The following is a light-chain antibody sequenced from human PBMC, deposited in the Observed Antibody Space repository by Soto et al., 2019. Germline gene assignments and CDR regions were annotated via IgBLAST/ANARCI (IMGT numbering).Light chain of an antibody. J-gene: IGLJ2*01. CDR2: RNN. CDR3: AGWDDSLRGQG. CDR1: SSNIGSNY. V-gene: IGLV1-47*01. Sequence: QSVLTQPPLASGTPGQRVTISCSGSSSNIGSNYVYWYQQLPGTAPKLLMYRNNQRPSGVPDRFSGSKSGTSAYLATGGLRTEDEADYYCAGWDDSLRGQGFGGGTQRTVL.